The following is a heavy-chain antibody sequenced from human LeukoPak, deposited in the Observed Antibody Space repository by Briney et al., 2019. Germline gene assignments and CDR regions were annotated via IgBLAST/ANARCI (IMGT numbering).Heavy chain of an antibody. CDR2: MNPNSGNT. D-gene: IGHD2-2*01. Sequence: ASVKVSCKASGYTFTSYDINWVRQATGQGLEWMGWMNPNSGNTGYAQKSQGRVTITRNTSISTAYMELSSLRSEDTAVYYCARKLIVVVPAATVDYSSPDAFDIWGQGTMVTVSS. V-gene: IGHV1-8*03. CDR1: GYTFTSYD. J-gene: IGHJ3*02. CDR3: ARKLIVVVPAATVDYSSPDAFDI.